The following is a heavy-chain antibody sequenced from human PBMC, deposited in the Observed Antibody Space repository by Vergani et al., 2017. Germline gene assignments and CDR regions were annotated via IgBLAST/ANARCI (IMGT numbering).Heavy chain of an antibody. J-gene: IGHJ4*02. CDR1: GYTLTELS. Sequence: QVQLVQSGAEVKKPGASVKVSCKVSGYTLTELSMHWVRQAPGQGLEWMGWINPNSGGTNYAQKFQGRVTMTRDTSISTAYMELSRLRSDDTAVYYCARDRYNWNPRLFDYWGQGTLVTVSS. CDR3: ARDRYNWNPRLFDY. V-gene: IGHV1-2*02. CDR2: INPNSGGT. D-gene: IGHD1-20*01.